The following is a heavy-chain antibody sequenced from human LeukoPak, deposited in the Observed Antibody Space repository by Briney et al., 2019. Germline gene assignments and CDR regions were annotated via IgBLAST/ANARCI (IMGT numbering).Heavy chain of an antibody. Sequence: ASVKVSCKASGYTFTSYYMHWVRQAPGQGLEWMGIINPSGGSTSYAQKFQGRVTMTRDTSTSTVYMELSSLRSEDTAVFYCARGVSSSWYDYYYYGMDVWGQGTTVTVSS. CDR1: GYTFTSYY. CDR2: INPSGGST. CDR3: ARGVSSSWYDYYYYGMDV. V-gene: IGHV1-46*01. D-gene: IGHD6-13*01. J-gene: IGHJ6*02.